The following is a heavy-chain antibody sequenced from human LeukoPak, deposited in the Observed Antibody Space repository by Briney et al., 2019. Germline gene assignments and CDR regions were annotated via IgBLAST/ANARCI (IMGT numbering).Heavy chain of an antibody. CDR2: IYYSGST. D-gene: IGHD3-3*01. J-gene: IGHJ4*02. CDR1: GGSISSSSYY. CDR3: ARHRLEGNYDFWSGYPRYYFDY. V-gene: IGHV4-39*01. Sequence: SETLSLTCTVSGGSISSSSYYWGWIRQPPGKGLEWIGSIYYSGSTYYNPSLKSRVTISVDTSKNQFSLKLSSVTAADTAVYYRARHRLEGNYDFWSGYPRYYFDYWGQGTLVTVSS.